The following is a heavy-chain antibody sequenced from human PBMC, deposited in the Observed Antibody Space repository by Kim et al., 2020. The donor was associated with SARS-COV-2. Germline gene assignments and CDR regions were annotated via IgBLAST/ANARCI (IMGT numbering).Heavy chain of an antibody. CDR2: ISSGGDTI. D-gene: IGHD5-12*01. CDR3: ARGWLQNSFDY. V-gene: IGHV3-48*02. CDR1: GFSFSLFS. Sequence: GGSLRLSCAASGFSFSLFSMDWVRQAPGKGLEWVAYISSGGDTIHYSDSANGRFTISRDNARNSVSMQMNNLRDEDTAVYYCARGWLQNSFDYWGQGTPVTVS. J-gene: IGHJ4*02.